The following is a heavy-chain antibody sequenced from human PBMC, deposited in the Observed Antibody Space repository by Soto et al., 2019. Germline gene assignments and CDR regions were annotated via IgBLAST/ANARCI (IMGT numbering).Heavy chain of an antibody. V-gene: IGHV3-30*18. CDR3: ANDRVNYYGSGSYSPNDY. J-gene: IGHJ4*02. D-gene: IGHD3-10*01. CDR2: ISYDGSNK. Sequence: QVQLVESGGGVVQPGRSLRLSCAASGFTFSSYGMHWVRQAPGKGLAWVAVISYDGSNKYYADSVKGRFTISRDNSKNTLYLQMNSLRAEDTAVYYCANDRVNYYGSGSYSPNDYWGQGTLVTVSS. CDR1: GFTFSSYG.